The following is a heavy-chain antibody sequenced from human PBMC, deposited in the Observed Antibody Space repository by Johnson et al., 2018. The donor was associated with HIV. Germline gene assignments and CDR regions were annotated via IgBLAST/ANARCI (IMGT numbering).Heavy chain of an antibody. Sequence: VQLVESGGGVVQPGGSLRLSCAASGFTFSSYDMHWVRQATGKGLEWVSGIGTAGDTYYPDSVKGRFTVSRENAKNSLYLQMNSLRGGDTAAYYCARAGDYVNLTGSLIMGAFDIWGQGTMVTVSS. J-gene: IGHJ3*02. V-gene: IGHV3-13*01. CDR3: ARAGDYVNLTGSLIMGAFDI. D-gene: IGHD3-9*01. CDR2: IGTAGDT. CDR1: GFTFSSYD.